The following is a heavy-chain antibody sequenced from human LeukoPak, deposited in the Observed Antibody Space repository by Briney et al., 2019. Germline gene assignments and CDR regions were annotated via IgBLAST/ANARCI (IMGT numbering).Heavy chain of an antibody. CDR2: ISYDGSNK. J-gene: IGHJ4*02. V-gene: IGHV3-30*18. CDR3: AKEDYGDYFFDY. Sequence: GGSLRLSCAASGFTFSNYGMNWVRQAPGKGLEWVAVISYDGSNKYYADSVKGRFTISRDNSKNTLYLQMNSLRAEDTAVYYCAKEDYGDYFFDYWGQGTLVTVSS. D-gene: IGHD4-17*01. CDR1: GFTFSNYG.